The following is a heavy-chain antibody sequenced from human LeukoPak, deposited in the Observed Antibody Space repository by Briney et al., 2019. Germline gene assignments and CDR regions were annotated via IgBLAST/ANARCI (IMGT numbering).Heavy chain of an antibody. J-gene: IGHJ6*02. D-gene: IGHD3-10*01. CDR1: GYSFNSHH. Sequence: GASVKVSCKTSGYSFNSHHVHWVRQAPGQGLEWMGINFSHYGSTSNTEKFQGRVTMTRDTSTSTVYMELSSLRSEDTAVYYCARDSGSFRYDMDVWGQGTTVIVSS. CDR2: NFSHYGST. V-gene: IGHV1-46*02. CDR3: ARDSGSFRYDMDV.